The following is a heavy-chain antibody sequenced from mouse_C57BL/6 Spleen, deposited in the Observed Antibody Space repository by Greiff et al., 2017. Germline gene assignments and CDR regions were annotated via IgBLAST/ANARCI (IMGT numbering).Heavy chain of an antibody. CDR2: IYPGSGST. D-gene: IGHD4-1*01. J-gene: IGHJ1*03. CDR1: GYTFTSYW. CDR3: ARCGSTGKGYFDV. Sequence: VQLQQPGAELVKPGASVKMSCKASGYTFTSYWITWVKQRPGQGLEWIGDIYPGSGSTNYNEKFKSKATLTVATSSSTAYMQLSSLTSEDSAVYYCARCGSTGKGYFDVWGTGTTVTVSS. V-gene: IGHV1-55*01.